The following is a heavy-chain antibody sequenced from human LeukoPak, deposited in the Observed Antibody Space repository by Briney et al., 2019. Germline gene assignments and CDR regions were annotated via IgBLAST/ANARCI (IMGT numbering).Heavy chain of an antibody. CDR1: GYXFTSYW. V-gene: IGHV5-10-1*01. D-gene: IGHD6-19*01. J-gene: IGHJ4*02. Sequence: GESLKISCNGSGYXFTSYWISWVRQMPGKGLEWMGSIDPTDSYTNYSPSFQGHVTISADKSISTAYLQWSSLKASDTAMYYCARQAPGSGWYDYWGQGTLVTVSS. CDR2: IDPTDSYT. CDR3: ARQAPGSGWYDY.